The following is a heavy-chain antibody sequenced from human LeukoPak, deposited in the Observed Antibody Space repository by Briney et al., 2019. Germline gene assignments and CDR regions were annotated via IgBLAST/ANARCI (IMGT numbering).Heavy chain of an antibody. CDR2: IYHSGST. Sequence: SQTLSLTCAVSGGSISSGGYSWSWIRQPPGKGLEWIGYIYHSGSTYYNPSLKSRVTISVDRSKNQFSLKLSSVTAADTAVYYCARVDSSSSAPNFDYWGQGTLVTVSS. CDR1: GGSISSGGYS. J-gene: IGHJ4*02. CDR3: ARVDSSSSAPNFDY. D-gene: IGHD6-13*01. V-gene: IGHV4-30-2*01.